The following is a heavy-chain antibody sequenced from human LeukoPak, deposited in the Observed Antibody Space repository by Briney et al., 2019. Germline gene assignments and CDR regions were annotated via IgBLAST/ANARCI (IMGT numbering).Heavy chain of an antibody. Sequence: GGSLRLSCAASGFTFSSYAMSWVRQAPGKGLEWVGRIRSKANSYATAYAASVKGRFTISRDDSKNTAYLQMNSLKTEDTAVYYCTRPGTPSITGTITPSYWGQGTLVTVSS. J-gene: IGHJ4*02. CDR3: TRPGTPSITGTITPSY. V-gene: IGHV3-73*01. CDR2: IRSKANSYAT. D-gene: IGHD1-7*01. CDR1: GFTFSSYA.